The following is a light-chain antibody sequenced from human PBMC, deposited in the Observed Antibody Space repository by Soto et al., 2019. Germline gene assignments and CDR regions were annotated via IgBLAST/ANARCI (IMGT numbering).Light chain of an antibody. J-gene: IGKJ5*01. V-gene: IGKV3-15*01. Sequence: EIVVTQSPATLSVSPGERAPLSCRASQTVGSNLAWYQQKPGQDPRLLIYNVSTTATGIPARTTGSGSGTEFTLTISRLQSEDLAVYYCQQYNNWPPTFGRGTRLEI. CDR1: QTVGSN. CDR3: QQYNNWPPT. CDR2: NVS.